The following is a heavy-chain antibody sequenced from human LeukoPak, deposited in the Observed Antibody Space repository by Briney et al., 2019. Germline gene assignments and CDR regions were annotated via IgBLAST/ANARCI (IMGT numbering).Heavy chain of an antibody. D-gene: IGHD6-13*01. V-gene: IGHV4-34*01. CDR3: ARISSSNWYNERGALDV. Sequence: PSETLSLTCAVYGGSFSGYYWSWIRQPPGKGLEWIGEINHSVSTNYNPSLKSRVTISVDTSKNQFSLKLRSVTAADTAVYYCARISSSNWYNERGALDVWGQGTMVTVSS. J-gene: IGHJ3*01. CDR2: INHSVST. CDR1: GGSFSGYY.